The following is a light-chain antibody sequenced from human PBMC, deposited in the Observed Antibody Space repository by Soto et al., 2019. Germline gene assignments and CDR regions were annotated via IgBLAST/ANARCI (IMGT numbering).Light chain of an antibody. J-gene: IGLJ2*01. CDR3: SSYTSSSTLVL. CDR1: SSDVGGYNY. CDR2: DVS. Sequence: QSALTQPASVSGSPGQSITISCTGTSSDVGGYNYVSWYQQHPGKAPKLMIYDVSNRPSGVSNRFSGSKSGNTASLTISGLHAEDDADFYCSSYTSSSTLVLFGGGTKLTVL. V-gene: IGLV2-14*01.